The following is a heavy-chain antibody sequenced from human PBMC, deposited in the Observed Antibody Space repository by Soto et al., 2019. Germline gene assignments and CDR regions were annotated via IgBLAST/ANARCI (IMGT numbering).Heavy chain of an antibody. Sequence: GGSLRLSCAASGFTFSSYAMSWVRQALGKGLEWVSAISGSGGSTYYADSVKGRFTISRDNSKNTLYLQMNSLRAEDTAVYYCAKLKSGSDAFDIWGQGTMVTVSS. CDR3: AKLKSGSDAFDI. CDR2: ISGSGGST. D-gene: IGHD3-22*01. J-gene: IGHJ3*02. CDR1: GFTFSSYA. V-gene: IGHV3-23*01.